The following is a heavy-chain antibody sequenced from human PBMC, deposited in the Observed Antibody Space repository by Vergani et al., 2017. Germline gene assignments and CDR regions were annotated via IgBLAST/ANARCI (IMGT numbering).Heavy chain of an antibody. CDR2: IRHDGIT. V-gene: IGHV4-34*01. D-gene: IGHD2-8*01. CDR3: AREGYCINGVCFTLFDV. Sequence: QAQLQQWGAGLLKPSETLSLTCAIYGGSFNDYWWTWIRQPPGKGLEWIGEIRHDGITHYNPSLKSRVTISIDTSTHQFSLNLRSVTAADTAVYSCAREGYCINGVCFTLFDVWGQGALVTVSS. J-gene: IGHJ4*02. CDR1: GGSFNDYW.